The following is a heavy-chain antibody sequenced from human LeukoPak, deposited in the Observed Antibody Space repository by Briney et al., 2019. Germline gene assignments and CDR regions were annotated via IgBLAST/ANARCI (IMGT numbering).Heavy chain of an antibody. Sequence: GGSLRLSCEASGFSMSVYWMSWVRQAPGKGLEWVANIKQDGSERNYVDSVKGRFTISRDNAKKSLYLQINSLRAEDTAVYYCARDRGSSTGLDYWGQGTLVTVSS. CDR2: IKQDGSER. V-gene: IGHV3-7*01. D-gene: IGHD6-13*01. J-gene: IGHJ4*02. CDR3: ARDRGSSTGLDY. CDR1: GFSMSVYW.